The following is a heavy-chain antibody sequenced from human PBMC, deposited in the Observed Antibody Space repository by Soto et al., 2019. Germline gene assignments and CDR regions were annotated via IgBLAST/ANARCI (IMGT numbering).Heavy chain of an antibody. Sequence: ASVKVSCKASGYTFTSYGISWVRQAPGQGLEWMGWISAYNGNTNYAQKLQGRVTMTTDTSTRTAYMELRSLRSDDTAGYYCARGVPPVAGTAGLDYWGQGTLVTVSS. CDR1: GYTFTSYG. D-gene: IGHD6-19*01. J-gene: IGHJ4*02. CDR3: ARGVPPVAGTAGLDY. V-gene: IGHV1-18*01. CDR2: ISAYNGNT.